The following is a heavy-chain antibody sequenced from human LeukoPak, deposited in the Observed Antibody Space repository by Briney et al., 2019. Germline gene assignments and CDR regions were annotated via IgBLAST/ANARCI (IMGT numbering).Heavy chain of an antibody. D-gene: IGHD3-10*01. Sequence: SETLSLTCTASGGSFSSSSYYWGWIRQPPGKELEWVGRIYTSGCTTYNPSLKSPLTISIDTSKNQFSLKLSSVTAADTAVYDCARDSGTSGEVKFDPWGQGTLVTVYS. CDR3: ARDSGTSGEVKFDP. CDR2: IYTSGCT. J-gene: IGHJ5*02. CDR1: GGSFSSSSYY. V-gene: IGHV4-61*05.